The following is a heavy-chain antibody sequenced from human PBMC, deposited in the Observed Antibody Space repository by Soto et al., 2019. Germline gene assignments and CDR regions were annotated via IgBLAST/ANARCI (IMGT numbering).Heavy chain of an antibody. Sequence: GGSLRLSCAASGFIFSPTAMTWVRQAPGKGLEWVSTISGSGVSTYYTDSVKGRFTISRDNSKNTLYLQMNSLRAEDTAVYFCAAVMGSDYDYVWGSLTFDDWGQGTLVTVSS. CDR3: AAVMGSDYDYVWGSLTFDD. CDR2: ISGSGVST. V-gene: IGHV3-23*01. J-gene: IGHJ4*02. CDR1: GFIFSPTA. D-gene: IGHD3-16*01.